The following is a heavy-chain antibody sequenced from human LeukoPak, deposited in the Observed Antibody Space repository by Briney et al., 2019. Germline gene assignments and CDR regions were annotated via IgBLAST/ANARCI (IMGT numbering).Heavy chain of an antibody. CDR3: ARGAYSNYQNYYYGMDV. CDR1: GGTFSSYA. Sequence: SVKVSCEASGGTFSSYAISWVRQAPGQGLEWMGGIIPIFGTANYAQKFQGRVTITADESTSTAYMELSSLRSEDTAVYYCARGAYSNYQNYYYGMDVWGQGTTVTVSS. D-gene: IGHD4-11*01. V-gene: IGHV1-69*01. J-gene: IGHJ6*02. CDR2: IIPIFGTA.